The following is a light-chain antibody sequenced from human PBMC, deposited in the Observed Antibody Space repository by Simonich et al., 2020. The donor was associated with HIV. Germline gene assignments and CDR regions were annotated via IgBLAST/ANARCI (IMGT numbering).Light chain of an antibody. CDR3: QQSYSTPRT. V-gene: IGKV1-5*03. CDR2: MAS. CDR1: QSNSTC. J-gene: IGKJ1*01. Sequence: DIQMTQSPSTLSASVGDRVTITCQASQSNSTCLAWYQRKPRKAPKLLVYMASSLESGGPSRVSGSGSGTEFTLTISSLQPEDFATYYCQQSYSTPRTFGQGTKVEIK.